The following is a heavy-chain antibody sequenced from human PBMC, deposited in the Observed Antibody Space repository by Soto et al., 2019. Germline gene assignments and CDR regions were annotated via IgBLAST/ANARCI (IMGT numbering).Heavy chain of an antibody. CDR3: ERAMHAGFTHYLDR. CDR2: RSYTGDT. Sequence: PSETLSLTCIVSGGSITSYHWSWIRRFPGKGLEWIAYRSYTGDTDYNRSLKRRVTSSLDTSKNHLSLKLTSRTAEDTAVYDCERAMHAGFTHYLDRWGHGSLVT. J-gene: IGHJ4*03. CDR1: GGSITSYH. V-gene: IGHV4-59*13. D-gene: IGHD2-8*01.